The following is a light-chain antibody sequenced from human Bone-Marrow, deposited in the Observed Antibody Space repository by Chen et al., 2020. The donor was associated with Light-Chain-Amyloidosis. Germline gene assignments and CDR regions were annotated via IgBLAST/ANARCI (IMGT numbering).Light chain of an antibody. CDR3: QVWDRSSDRPV. CDR1: KIGSTS. Sequence: SYVLTQPSSVSVAPGQTATIACGGNKIGSTSVHWYQQTPGQAPLLVDYDDSDRPTGIPERLSGSNSGNTANRTISRGEAGDEADYYCQVWDRSSDRPVFGGGTKLTVL. CDR2: DDS. J-gene: IGLJ3*02. V-gene: IGLV3-21*02.